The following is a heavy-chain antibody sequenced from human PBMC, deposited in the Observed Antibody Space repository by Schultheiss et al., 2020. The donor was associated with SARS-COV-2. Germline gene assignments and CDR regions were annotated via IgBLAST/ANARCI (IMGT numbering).Heavy chain of an antibody. Sequence: SVKVSCKASGGTFSSYAISWVRQAPGQGLEWMGGIIPIFGTANYAQKFQGRVTITADESTSTAYMELRSLRSDDTAVYYCARWGGGSLGFDYWGQGTLVTVSS. CDR1: GGTFSSYA. CDR3: ARWGGGSLGFDY. V-gene: IGHV1-69*13. CDR2: IIPIFGTA. D-gene: IGHD3-16*01. J-gene: IGHJ4*02.